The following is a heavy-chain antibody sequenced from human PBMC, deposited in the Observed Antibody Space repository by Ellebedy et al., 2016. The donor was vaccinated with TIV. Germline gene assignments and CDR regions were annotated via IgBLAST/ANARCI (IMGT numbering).Heavy chain of an antibody. CDR2: IYSSGST. Sequence: SETLSLXXTVSGGSISSSSYYWGWIRQPPGKGLEWIGSIYSSGSTYYNPSLKSRVTISVDTSKNQFSLKLSSVTAADTAVYYCARKTHYGDYPTHDYWGQGTLVTVS. J-gene: IGHJ4*02. CDR1: GGSISSSSYY. CDR3: ARKTHYGDYPTHDY. V-gene: IGHV4-39*01. D-gene: IGHD4-17*01.